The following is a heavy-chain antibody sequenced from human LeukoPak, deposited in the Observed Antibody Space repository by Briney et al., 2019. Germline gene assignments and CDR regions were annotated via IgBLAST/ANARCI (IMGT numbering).Heavy chain of an antibody. CDR3: ARVPGRYAFDF. CDR2: ISTSGSST. D-gene: IGHD2-15*01. J-gene: IGHJ3*01. V-gene: IGHV3-11*03. CDR1: GFTFRIYY. Sequence: PGGSLRLSCAAPGFTFRIYYMSWIRQAPGKGLEWFSYISTSGSSTNYAESVKGRFTISRDNAKNSLYLQMDRLRADNTAVYYCARVPGRYAFDFWGQGTMVTVSS.